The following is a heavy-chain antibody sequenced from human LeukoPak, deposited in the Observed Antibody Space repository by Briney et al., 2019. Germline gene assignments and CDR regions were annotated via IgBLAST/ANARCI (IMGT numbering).Heavy chain of an antibody. Sequence: DPGGSLRLSCAASGFTFSSYAMSWVRQAPGKGLEWVSAISGSGGSTYYADSVKGRFTISRDNSKNTLYLQMNSLRAEDTAVYYCEMARIIMDATDYWGQGTLVTVSS. CDR3: EMARIIMDATDY. J-gene: IGHJ4*02. D-gene: IGHD3-10*01. V-gene: IGHV3-23*01. CDR1: GFTFSSYA. CDR2: ISGSGGST.